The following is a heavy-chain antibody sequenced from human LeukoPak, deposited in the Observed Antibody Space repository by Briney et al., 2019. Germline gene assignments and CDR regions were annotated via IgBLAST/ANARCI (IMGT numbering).Heavy chain of an antibody. J-gene: IGHJ2*01. D-gene: IGHD6-19*01. CDR3: ARDSPTVAGTFYWYFDL. V-gene: IGHV4-4*07. Sequence: PSETLSLTCAVYGGSISSYYWSWIRQPAGKGLEWIGRIYTSGSTNYNPSLKSRVTMSVDTSKNQFSLKLSSVTAADTAVYYCARDSPTVAGTFYWYFDLWGRGTLVTVSS. CDR2: IYTSGST. CDR1: GGSISSYY.